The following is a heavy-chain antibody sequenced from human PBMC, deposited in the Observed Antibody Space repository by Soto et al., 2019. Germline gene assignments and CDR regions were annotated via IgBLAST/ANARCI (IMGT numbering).Heavy chain of an antibody. CDR2: INSDGSST. J-gene: IGHJ4*02. Sequence: GGSLRLSCAASGFTFSSYWMHWVRQAPGKGLVWVSRINSDGSSTSYADSVKGRFTISRDNAKNTLYLQMNSLRAEDAAVYYCARECSSTSCYGATFDYWGQGTLVTVSS. V-gene: IGHV3-74*01. CDR1: GFTFSSYW. CDR3: ARECSSTSCYGATFDY. D-gene: IGHD2-2*01.